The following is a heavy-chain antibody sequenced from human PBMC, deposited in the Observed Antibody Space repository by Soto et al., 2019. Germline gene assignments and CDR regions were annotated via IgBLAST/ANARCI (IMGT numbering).Heavy chain of an antibody. CDR3: AMEGCSGGSCWS. D-gene: IGHD2-15*01. CDR1: GFMFRTYA. CDR2: ISGSGEKT. Sequence: EVQLLESGGGLLQPGGSLRLSCAASGFMFRTYAMNWVRQAPGKGLEWVSSISGSGEKTFYADSVRGRFTISRDNSKNALFLQMNSLRAEDTAVYYCAMEGCSGGSCWSWGQGTLVTVSS. V-gene: IGHV3-23*01. J-gene: IGHJ4*02.